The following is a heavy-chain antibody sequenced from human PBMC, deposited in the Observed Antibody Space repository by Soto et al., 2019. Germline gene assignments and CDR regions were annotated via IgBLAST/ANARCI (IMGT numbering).Heavy chain of an antibody. Sequence: SGTLSLTCTVSGGSISSSSYYWGWIRQPPGKGLEWIGSIYYSGSTYYNPSLKSRVTISVDTSKNQFSLKLSSVTAADTAVYYCARQISLYYYDSSLDYWGQGTLVTVS. V-gene: IGHV4-39*01. CDR2: IYYSGST. CDR1: GGSISSSSYY. CDR3: ARQISLYYYDSSLDY. D-gene: IGHD3-22*01. J-gene: IGHJ4*02.